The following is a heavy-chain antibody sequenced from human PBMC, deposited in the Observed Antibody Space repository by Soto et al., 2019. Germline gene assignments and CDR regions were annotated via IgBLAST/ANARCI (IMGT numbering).Heavy chain of an antibody. J-gene: IGHJ4*02. CDR1: GYTFTSYY. D-gene: IGHD3-22*01. V-gene: IGHV1-46*01. CDR3: ARDRSCYYDRSGYFDY. CDR2: INPSGGST. Sequence: ASVKVSCKASGYTFTSYYMHWVRQAPGQGLEWMGIINPSGGSTSYAQKFQGRVTMTRDTSTSTVYMELSSLRSEDTAVYYCARDRSCYYDRSGYFDYCGQGSLVTVSS.